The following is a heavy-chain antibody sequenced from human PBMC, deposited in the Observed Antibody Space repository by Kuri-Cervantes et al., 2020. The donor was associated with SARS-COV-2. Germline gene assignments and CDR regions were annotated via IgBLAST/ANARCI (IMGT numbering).Heavy chain of an antibody. CDR2: IIPIFGTA. J-gene: IGHJ6*02. V-gene: IGHV1-69*13. D-gene: IGHD2-21*01. CDR1: GYTFTSYG. CDR3: ARGDGGGLLVDYYGMDV. Sequence: SVKVSCKASGYTFTSYGISWVRQAPGQGLEWMGGIIPIFGTANYAQKFQGRVTITADESTSTAYMELSSLRSEDTAVYYCARGDGGGLLVDYYGMDVWGQGTTVTVYS.